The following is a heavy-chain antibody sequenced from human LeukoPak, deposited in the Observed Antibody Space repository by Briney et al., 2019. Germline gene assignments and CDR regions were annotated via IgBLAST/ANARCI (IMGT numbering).Heavy chain of an antibody. Sequence: GGSLRLSGAASGFTFDDYAMLWVRPAPGKGLEGVSGISRNSGSIGYADSVKGRFTISRDNAKNSLYLQMNSLRAEDTALYYCAKDISDSSGYYWYYFDYWGQGTLVTVSS. CDR1: GFTFDDYA. D-gene: IGHD3-22*01. V-gene: IGHV3-9*01. CDR3: AKDISDSSGYYWYYFDY. J-gene: IGHJ4*02. CDR2: ISRNSGSI.